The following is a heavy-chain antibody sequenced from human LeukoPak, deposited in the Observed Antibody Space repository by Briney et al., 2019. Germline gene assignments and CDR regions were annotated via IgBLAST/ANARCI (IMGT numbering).Heavy chain of an antibody. CDR3: RRDLRKISLPGIEAAVYENCYDP. J-gene: IGHJ5*02. CDR1: GYTFTSYG. D-gene: IGHD6-13*01. V-gene: IGHV1-18*01. CDR2: ISAYNGKT. Sequence: GASVTVSFTASGYTFTSYGINWVRQPPGQGQERMGWISAYNGKTNYAQKSQGRLTITTDTSTNNAYTELRSLRSAADAAYYCRRDLRKISLPGIEAAVYENCYDPGGQGTLVTVTA.